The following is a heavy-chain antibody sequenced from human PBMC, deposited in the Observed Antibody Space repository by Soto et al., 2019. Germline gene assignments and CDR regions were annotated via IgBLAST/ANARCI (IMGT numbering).Heavy chain of an antibody. CDR2: IIPIIDTT. D-gene: IGHD1-26*01. CDR1: GCNFNNSA. V-gene: IGHV1-69*06. CDR3: AREPRERDGFSL. J-gene: IGHJ3*01. Sequence: QLQLVQSGAEVKKPVSSVKGSCKASGCNFNNSAISWVRQAPAQGLLWMGGIIPIIDTTHYAQKLQDRVTISADRDRTTVYMELTGLTSDDSATYFCAREPRERDGFSLWGQGTVVTVSS.